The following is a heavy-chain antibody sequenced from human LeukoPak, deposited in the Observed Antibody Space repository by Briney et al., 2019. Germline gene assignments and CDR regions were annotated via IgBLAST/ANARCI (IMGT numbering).Heavy chain of an antibody. J-gene: IGHJ4*02. CDR3: ARQEIYYFDY. CDR1: GGSFSGYY. CDR2: INHSGST. Sequence: SETLSLTCAVYGGSFSGYYWSWIRRPPGKGLEWIGEINHSGSTNYNPSLKSRVTISVDTSKNQFSLKLSSVTAADTAVYYCARQEIYYFDYWGQGTLVTVSS. V-gene: IGHV4-34*01.